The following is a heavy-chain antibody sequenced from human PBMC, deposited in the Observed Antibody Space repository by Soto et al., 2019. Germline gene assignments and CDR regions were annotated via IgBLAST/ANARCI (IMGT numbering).Heavy chain of an antibody. CDR2: FDPEDGET. CDR3: ATLLALYYDSSGYYPFDY. Sequence: ASVKVSCKVSGYTLTELSMHWVRQAPGKGLEWMGGFDPEDGETIYARKFQGRVTMTEDTSTDTAYMELSSLRSEDTAVYYCATLLALYYDSSGYYPFDYWGQGTLVTVSS. D-gene: IGHD3-22*01. CDR1: GYTLTELS. J-gene: IGHJ4*02. V-gene: IGHV1-24*01.